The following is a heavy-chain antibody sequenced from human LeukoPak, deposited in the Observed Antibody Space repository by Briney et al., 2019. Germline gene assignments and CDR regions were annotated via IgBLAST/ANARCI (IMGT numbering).Heavy chain of an antibody. V-gene: IGHV4-34*01. J-gene: IGHJ4*02. CDR3: ARSPSPGGSSSDDY. CDR1: GGSFSGCY. Sequence: SETLSLTCAVYGGSFSGCYWSWIRQPPGKGLEWIGEINHSGSTNYNPSLKSRVTISVDTSKNQFSLKLSSVTAADTAVYYCARSPSPGGSSSDDYWGQGTLVTVSS. D-gene: IGHD6-6*01. CDR2: INHSGST.